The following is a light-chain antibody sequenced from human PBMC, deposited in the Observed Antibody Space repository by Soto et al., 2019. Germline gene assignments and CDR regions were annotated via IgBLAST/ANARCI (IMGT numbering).Light chain of an antibody. Sequence: QAVVTQPASVSGSPGQSITISCTGTSSDVGGYNYVSWYQQHPGKAPKLMIYEVSNRPSGVSNRFSGSKSGNTASLTISGLQAEDEADYYCSSYTSSIIDYVFGTGTKVTVL. CDR1: SSDVGGYNY. CDR2: EVS. CDR3: SSYTSSIIDYV. V-gene: IGLV2-14*01. J-gene: IGLJ1*01.